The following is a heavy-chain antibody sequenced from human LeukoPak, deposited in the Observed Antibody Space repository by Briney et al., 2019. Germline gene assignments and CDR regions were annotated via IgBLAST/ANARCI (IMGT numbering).Heavy chain of an antibody. CDR1: GFTFSSYA. CDR3: ARGGSWFDP. Sequence: LRLSCAASGFTFSSYAMSWVRQAPGKGLEWIGYIYYSGSTYYNPSLKSRVTISVDTSKNQFSLKLSSVTAADTAVYYCARGGSWFDPWGQGTLVTVSS. J-gene: IGHJ5*02. V-gene: IGHV4-30-4*07. CDR2: IYYSGST.